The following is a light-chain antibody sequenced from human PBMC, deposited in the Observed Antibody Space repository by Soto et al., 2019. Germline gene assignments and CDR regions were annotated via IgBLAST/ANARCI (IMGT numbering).Light chain of an antibody. V-gene: IGLV2-18*01. CDR2: EAS. CDR3: SLYTSENTYV. CDR1: STDFVSYNR. Sequence: LTQPPSVSGSPGQSVTISCTGTSTDFVSYNRVSWYQQPPDTAPKLMIYEASNRPSGVPDRFSGSKSGNTASLTISGLQAADEADYYCSLYTSENTYVFGTGTKVTVL. J-gene: IGLJ1*01.